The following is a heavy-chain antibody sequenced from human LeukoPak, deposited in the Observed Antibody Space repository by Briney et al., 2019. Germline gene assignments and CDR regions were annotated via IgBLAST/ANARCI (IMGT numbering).Heavy chain of an antibody. CDR1: GFTFSSYA. CDR2: ISYDGSNK. V-gene: IGHV3-30-3*01. Sequence: GRSLRLSCAASGFTFSSYAMHWVRQAPGKGLEWVAVISYDGSNKYYADSVKGRFTISRDNSKNTLYLQMNSLRAEDTAVYYCARVRLHFDYWGQGTLVTVSS. D-gene: IGHD6-25*01. CDR3: ARVRLHFDY. J-gene: IGHJ4*02.